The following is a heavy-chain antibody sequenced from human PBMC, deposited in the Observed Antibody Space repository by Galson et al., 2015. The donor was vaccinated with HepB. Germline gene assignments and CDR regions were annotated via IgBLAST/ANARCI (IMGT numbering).Heavy chain of an antibody. D-gene: IGHD3-22*01. Sequence: SLRLSCAASGFTFSSYWMHWVRQAPGKGLVWVSRINSDGSSTSYADSVKGRFTISRDNAKNTLYLQMNSLRAEDTAVYYCASSTPQYYYDSSGYPAEAFDIWGQGTMVTVSS. CDR1: GFTFSSYW. CDR3: ASSTPQYYYDSSGYPAEAFDI. J-gene: IGHJ3*02. CDR2: INSDGSST. V-gene: IGHV3-74*01.